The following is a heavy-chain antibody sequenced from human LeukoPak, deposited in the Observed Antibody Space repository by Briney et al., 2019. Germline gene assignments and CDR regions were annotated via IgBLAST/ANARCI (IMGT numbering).Heavy chain of an antibody. V-gene: IGHV4-61*02. CDR3: ARVTATGYDFDY. Sequence: NPSETLSLTCTVSGGSISSGSYYWSWIRQPAGKGLEWIGRIYTSGSTNYNPSLKSRVTISVDTSKNQFSLKLSSVTAADTAVYYCARVTATGYDFDYWGQGTLVTVSS. J-gene: IGHJ4*02. CDR1: GGSISSGSYY. D-gene: IGHD5-12*01. CDR2: IYTSGST.